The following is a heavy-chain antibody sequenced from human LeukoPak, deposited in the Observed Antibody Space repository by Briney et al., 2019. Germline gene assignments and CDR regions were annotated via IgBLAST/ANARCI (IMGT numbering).Heavy chain of an antibody. D-gene: IGHD6-19*01. CDR1: GFTFSSYG. V-gene: IGHV3-30*03. J-gene: IGHJ3*02. Sequence: GGSLRLSCAASGFTFSSYGMHWVRQAPGKGLEWVAVISYDGSNKYYADSVKGRFTISRDNSKNTLYLQMNSLRAEDTAVYYCARDRRQWGVAGDAFDIWGQGTMVTVSS. CDR2: ISYDGSNK. CDR3: ARDRRQWGVAGDAFDI.